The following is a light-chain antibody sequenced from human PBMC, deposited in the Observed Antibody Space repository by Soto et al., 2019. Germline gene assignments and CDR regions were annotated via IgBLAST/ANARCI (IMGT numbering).Light chain of an antibody. CDR2: EVS. V-gene: IGLV2-14*01. Sequence: QSALTQPASVSGSPGQSITISCTGTSSDIGAHIHVSWYQQHPGKAPKLLIYEVSNRPSGVSSHFSGSKSGDTASLTISGLHAEDDADYYCCSYTSTSTLLVFGGGTKLTVL. CDR3: CSYTSTSTLLV. J-gene: IGLJ2*01. CDR1: SSDIGAHIH.